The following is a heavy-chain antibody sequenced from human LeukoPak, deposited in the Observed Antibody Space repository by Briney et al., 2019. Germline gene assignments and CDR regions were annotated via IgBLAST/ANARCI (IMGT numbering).Heavy chain of an antibody. Sequence: RTSETLSLTCTVSGGSVSSGSYYWSWIRQPPGKGLEWVGYIYYSGSTNYNPSLKSRVTISVDTSKNQFSLKLSSVTAADTAVYYCAREYYYDSSGYYRPRLLNWFDPWGQGTLVTVSS. CDR2: IYYSGST. CDR1: GGSVSSGSYY. D-gene: IGHD3-22*01. CDR3: AREYYYDSSGYYRPRLLNWFDP. J-gene: IGHJ5*02. V-gene: IGHV4-61*01.